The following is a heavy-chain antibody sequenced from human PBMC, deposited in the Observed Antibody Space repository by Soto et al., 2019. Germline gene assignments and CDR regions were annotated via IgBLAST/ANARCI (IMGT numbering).Heavy chain of an antibody. V-gene: IGHV3-15*01. Sequence: GGSLRLSCAASGFTFSNAWMSWVRQAPGKGLEWVGRIKSKTDGGTTDYAAPVKGRFTISRDDSKDTLYLQMNSLKTEDTAVYYCTTGGSGNPIYFDYWGQGTLVTVSS. CDR1: GFTFSNAW. CDR2: IKSKTDGGTT. D-gene: IGHD3-10*01. J-gene: IGHJ4*02. CDR3: TTGGSGNPIYFDY.